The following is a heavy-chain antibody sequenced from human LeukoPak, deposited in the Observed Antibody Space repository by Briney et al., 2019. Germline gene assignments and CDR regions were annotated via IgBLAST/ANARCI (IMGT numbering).Heavy chain of an antibody. Sequence: GGSLRLSCAGSGFVFSDYSLHRVRQGPGKGLTWISRINGDGSGAIYADSVRGRFTMSRDNVKNTLFLDMNSLRAEDTGLYYCTRDTSYCFGDCFWAWGQGTLVTVSS. J-gene: IGHJ5*02. D-gene: IGHD2-21*02. CDR3: TRDTSYCFGDCFWA. V-gene: IGHV3-74*01. CDR1: GFVFSDYS. CDR2: INGDGSGA.